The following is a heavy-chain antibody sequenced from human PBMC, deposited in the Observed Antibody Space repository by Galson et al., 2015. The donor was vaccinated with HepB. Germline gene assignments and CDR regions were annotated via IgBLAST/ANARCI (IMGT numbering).Heavy chain of an antibody. CDR1: GGTFSSYA. V-gene: IGHV1-69*13. CDR3: ARDTVGATGWGAFDI. J-gene: IGHJ3*02. D-gene: IGHD1-26*01. Sequence: SVKVSCKASGGTFSSYAISWVRQAPGQGLEWMGGIIPIFGTANYAQKFQGRVTITADESTSTAYMELSSLRSEDTAVYYCARDTVGATGWGAFDIWGQGTMVTVSS. CDR2: IIPIFGTA.